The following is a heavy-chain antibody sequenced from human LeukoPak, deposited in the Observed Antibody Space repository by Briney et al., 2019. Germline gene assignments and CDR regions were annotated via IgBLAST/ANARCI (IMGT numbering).Heavy chain of an antibody. J-gene: IGHJ6*03. CDR2: ISPYNGNT. CDR3: ARVQEVYANSLYYLYYMDV. D-gene: IGHD2-8*01. CDR1: GYSFTRYG. Sequence: ASVKVSCKASGYSFTRYGISWVRQAPGQALEWMGWISPYNGNTKYAQKLQGRVTMTKDKSTSTAYMDLKSLTSDDTAIYYCARVQEVYANSLYYLYYMDVWGKGTTVTVSS. V-gene: IGHV1-18*01.